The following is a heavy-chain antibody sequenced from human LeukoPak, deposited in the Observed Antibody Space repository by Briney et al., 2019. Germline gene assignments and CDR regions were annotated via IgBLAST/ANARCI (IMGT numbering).Heavy chain of an antibody. CDR3: TKASLAFGTKYFDP. CDR1: GYTFTSYG. D-gene: IGHD3-10*01. CDR2: MNPKSGNT. Sequence: GASVKASCKASGYTFTSYGISWVRQAPGQGLEWMGWMNPKSGNTGYGQKFQGRVTMTRVTSITTAYMELRSLRSDDTAVYYCTKASLAFGTKYFDPWGQGTLVTVSS. J-gene: IGHJ5*02. V-gene: IGHV1-8*02.